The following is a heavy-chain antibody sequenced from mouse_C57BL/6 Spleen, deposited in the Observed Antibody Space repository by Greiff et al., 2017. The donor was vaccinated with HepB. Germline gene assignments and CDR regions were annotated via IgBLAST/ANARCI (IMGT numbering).Heavy chain of an antibody. CDR2: ISNLAYSI. D-gene: IGHD2-3*01. J-gene: IGHJ3*01. CDR1: GFTFSDYG. Sequence: DVHLVESGGGLVQPGGSLKLSCAASGFTFSDYGMAWVRQAPRKGPEWVAFISNLAYSIYYADTVTGRFTISRENAKNTLYLEMSSLRSEDTAMYYCARHRVDGYPFAYWGQGTLVTVSA. V-gene: IGHV5-15*01. CDR3: ARHRVDGYPFAY.